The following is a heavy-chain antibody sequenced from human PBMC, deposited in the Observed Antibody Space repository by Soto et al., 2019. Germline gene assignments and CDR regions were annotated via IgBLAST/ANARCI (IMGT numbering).Heavy chain of an antibody. CDR2: INHSGST. V-gene: IGHV4-34*01. CDR3: ARVTEIVVVVAATAYYYYYMDV. D-gene: IGHD2-15*01. CDR1: GGSFSGYY. Sequence: SETLSLTCAVYGGSFSGYYWSWIRQPPGKGLEWIGEINHSGSTNYNPSLKSRVTISVDTSKNQFSLKLSSVTAADTAVYYCARVTEIVVVVAATAYYYYYMDVWGKGTTVTVSS. J-gene: IGHJ6*03.